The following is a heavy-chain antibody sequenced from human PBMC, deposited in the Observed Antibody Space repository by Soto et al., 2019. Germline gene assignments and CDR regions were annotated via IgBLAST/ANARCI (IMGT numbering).Heavy chain of an antibody. D-gene: IGHD6-6*01. CDR1: GGSISSGGYS. Sequence: QLQLQESGSGLVKPSQTLSLTCAVSGGSISSGGYSWSWIRQPPGKGLEWIGYIYHSGSTYYNPYLXSXVXISXDRSKNQFSLKLSSVTAADTAVYYCARGQVVAAQHWGQGTLVTVSS. V-gene: IGHV4-30-2*01. CDR2: IYHSGST. J-gene: IGHJ4*02. CDR3: ARGQVVAAQH.